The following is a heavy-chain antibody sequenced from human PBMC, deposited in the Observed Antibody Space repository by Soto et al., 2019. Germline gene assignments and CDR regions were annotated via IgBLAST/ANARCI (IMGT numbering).Heavy chain of an antibody. CDR2: ISAYNGNT. CDR3: ASDFEKYGWSGYDFDI. CDR1: GYTFTSYG. J-gene: IGHJ3*02. Sequence: QVQLVQSGAEVKKPGASVKVSCKASGYTFTSYGISWVRQAPGQGLVWMGWISAYNGNTNYAQKLQGRVTMTTDTSTTTAYIELSSRGSNDTAVYYCASDFEKYGWSGYDFDIWGQGTMVTVSS. V-gene: IGHV1-18*04. D-gene: IGHD3-3*01.